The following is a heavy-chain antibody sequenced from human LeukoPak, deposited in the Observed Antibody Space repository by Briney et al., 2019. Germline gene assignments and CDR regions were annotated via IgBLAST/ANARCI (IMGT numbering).Heavy chain of an antibody. D-gene: IGHD3-9*01. CDR3: AKWGDYDILTGYYDSDY. J-gene: IGHJ4*02. CDR2: IVGRGSST. CDR1: GFIFSNYA. V-gene: IGHV3-23*01. Sequence: GGSLRLSCAASGFIFSNYAMSWVRQAPGKGLEWVSAIVGRGSSTYCADSVKGRFTISRDNSKNTLYLQLNRLRAEDTAVYYCAKWGDYDILTGYYDSDYWGQGTLVTVSS.